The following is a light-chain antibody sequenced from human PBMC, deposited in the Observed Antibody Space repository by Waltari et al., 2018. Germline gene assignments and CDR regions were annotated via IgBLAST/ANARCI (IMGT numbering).Light chain of an antibody. Sequence: EMVLTQSPGTLSLSPGERATLSCRASQSVSSSYLAWYQQKPGQAPRLLIYGASSRATGIPDRFSGSGSGTDFTLTISRLEPEAFAVYYCQQYGSSPQTFGGGTKVEIK. V-gene: IGKV3-20*01. CDR1: QSVSSSY. J-gene: IGKJ4*01. CDR2: GAS. CDR3: QQYGSSPQT.